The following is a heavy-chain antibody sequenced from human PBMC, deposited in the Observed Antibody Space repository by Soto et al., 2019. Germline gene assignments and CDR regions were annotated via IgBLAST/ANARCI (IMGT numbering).Heavy chain of an antibody. V-gene: IGHV6-1*01. CDR3: ARDLANNWNYEFMNWFDP. Sequence: SQTLSLTCALSGDSVSSNSAAWNWIRQSPSRGLEWLGRTYYRSKWYTDYAVSVKSRITINPDTSKNQFSLQLNSVTPEDTAVYYCARDLANNWNYEFMNWFDPWGQGTLVTVSS. J-gene: IGHJ5*02. CDR2: TYYRSKWYT. D-gene: IGHD1-7*01. CDR1: GDSVSSNSAA.